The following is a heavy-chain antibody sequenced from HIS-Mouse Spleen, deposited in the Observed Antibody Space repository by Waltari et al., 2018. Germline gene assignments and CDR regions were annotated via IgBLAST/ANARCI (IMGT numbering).Heavy chain of an antibody. V-gene: IGHV3-30*04. Sequence: QVQLVESGGGVVQPGRSLRLSCAASGFTFSSYAMHWVRQAPGKGGEWVAVISYDGRNKYYADSVKGRFTISRDNSKNTLYLQMNSLRAEDTAVYYCARGFVDTAMVDYWGQGTLVTVSS. D-gene: IGHD5-18*01. CDR2: ISYDGRNK. J-gene: IGHJ4*02. CDR3: ARGFVDTAMVDY. CDR1: GFTFSSYA.